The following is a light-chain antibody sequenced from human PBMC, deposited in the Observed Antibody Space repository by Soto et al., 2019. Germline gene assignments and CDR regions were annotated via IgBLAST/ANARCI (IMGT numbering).Light chain of an antibody. CDR1: QSVSSNY. Sequence: EIVLTQSPDTVSLSPGERVTLSCRASQSVSSNYLAWYQQKPGQAPRLLLYGASNRATGIPDRFSGSGSGTDFTLTISRLEPEDFAVFYCQQYGSSRGTFGQGTKVEIK. CDR2: GAS. J-gene: IGKJ1*01. V-gene: IGKV3-20*01. CDR3: QQYGSSRGT.